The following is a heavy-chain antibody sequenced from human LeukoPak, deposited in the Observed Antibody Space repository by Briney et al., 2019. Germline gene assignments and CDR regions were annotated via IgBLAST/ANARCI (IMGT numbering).Heavy chain of an antibody. Sequence: ASVKVCCKASGYSFTSYDINWVRQATGQGLEWMGGMNPNSGNTGYAQKFQGRVTMTRNTSISTAYMELSSLRSEDTAVYYWARGALSKWLDYWGQGTLVTVSS. CDR1: GYSFTSYD. J-gene: IGHJ4*02. CDR3: ARGALSKWLDY. CDR2: MNPNSGNT. D-gene: IGHD6-19*01. V-gene: IGHV1-8*01.